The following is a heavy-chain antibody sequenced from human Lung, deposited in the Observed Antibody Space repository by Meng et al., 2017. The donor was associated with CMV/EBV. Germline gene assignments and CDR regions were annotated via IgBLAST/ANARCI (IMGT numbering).Heavy chain of an antibody. CDR2: INPKSGGT. Sequence: QVRLVQSGAEVTKPGASVKVSCKASGYTFLDYYMHWVRQAPGQGXEWVGWINPKSGGTHYAQSFQGRVTITRDTSINTVYVEISSLKSDDTAVYYCTSAPGDYWGQGTLVTVSS. J-gene: IGHJ4*03. CDR3: TSAPGDY. D-gene: IGHD1-14*01. CDR1: GYTFLDYY. V-gene: IGHV1-2*02.